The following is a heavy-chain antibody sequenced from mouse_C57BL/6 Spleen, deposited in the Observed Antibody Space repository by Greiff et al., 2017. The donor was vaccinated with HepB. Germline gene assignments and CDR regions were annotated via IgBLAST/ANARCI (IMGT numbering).Heavy chain of an antibody. CDR1: GYTFTDYE. J-gene: IGHJ1*03. Sequence: QVQLQQSGAELVRPGASVTLSCKASGYTFTDYEMHWVKQTPVHGLEWIGAIDPETGGTAYNQKFKGKAILTADKSSSTAYMELRSRTSEDSAVYYCTRAAGTRGPYWYFDVWGTGTTVTVSS. CDR3: TRAAGTRGPYWYFDV. V-gene: IGHV1-15*01. D-gene: IGHD4-1*01. CDR2: IDPETGGT.